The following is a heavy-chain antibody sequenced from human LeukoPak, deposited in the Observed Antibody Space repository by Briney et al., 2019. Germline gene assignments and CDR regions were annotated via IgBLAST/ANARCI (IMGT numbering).Heavy chain of an antibody. Sequence: GGSLRLSCAASGFTFGNYWMHWVRQAPGKGLVWVSRLNADGNSITYADSVRGRFTISRDNAKNTVHLQMNSLRVEDTAIYFCAGAYSAYDPFDYWGQGILVTVSS. CDR2: LNADGNSI. V-gene: IGHV3-74*01. J-gene: IGHJ4*02. CDR1: GFTFGNYW. D-gene: IGHD5-12*01. CDR3: AGAYSAYDPFDY.